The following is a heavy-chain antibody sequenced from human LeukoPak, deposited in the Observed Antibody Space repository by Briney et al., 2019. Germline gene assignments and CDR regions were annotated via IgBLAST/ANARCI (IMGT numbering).Heavy chain of an antibody. CDR1: GGSFSGYY. V-gene: IGHV4-34*01. J-gene: IGHJ4*02. CDR3: ARGVRGRRFDY. CDR2: INHSGST. Sequence: SETLSLTCAVYGGSFSGYYWSWIRQPPGKGLEWIGEINHSGSTNYNPSLKSRVTISVDTSKNQFSLKLSSVTAADTAVYYCARGVRGRRFDYWGQGTLVTVSS.